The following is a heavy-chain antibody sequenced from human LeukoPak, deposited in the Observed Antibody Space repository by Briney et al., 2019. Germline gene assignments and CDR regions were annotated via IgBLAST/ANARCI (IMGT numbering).Heavy chain of an antibody. CDR3: ARALIGFDP. J-gene: IGHJ5*02. CDR2: ISYDGSNK. D-gene: IGHD3-16*02. CDR1: GFTFSSYA. V-gene: IGHV3-30*04. Sequence: PGGSLRLSCAASGFTFSSYAMHWVRQAPGKGLEWVAVISYDGSNKYYADSVKGRFTISRDNSKNTLYLQMNSLRAEDTAVYYCARALIGFDPWGQGTPVTVSS.